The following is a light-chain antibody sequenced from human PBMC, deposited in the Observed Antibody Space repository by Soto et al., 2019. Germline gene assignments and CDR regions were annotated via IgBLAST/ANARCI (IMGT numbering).Light chain of an antibody. Sequence: DIQMTQSPSSLSASLGDTVTISCRASQNIENYLHWYQQKAGKPPEVLLYVASVLKDGVSSRFSGSGYGTDFTLTITNLQPEDFAMYYCQQSFSSPPITFGQGTRLDIK. V-gene: IGKV1-39*01. CDR1: QNIENY. J-gene: IGKJ5*01. CDR3: QQSFSSPPIT. CDR2: VAS.